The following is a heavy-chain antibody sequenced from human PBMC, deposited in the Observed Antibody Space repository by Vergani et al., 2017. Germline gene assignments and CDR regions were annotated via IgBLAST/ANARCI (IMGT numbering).Heavy chain of an antibody. CDR2: VNWNGGST. D-gene: IGHD3-9*01. CDR3: ARDRSYDILTGYYPNWYFDL. Sequence: EVQLVESGGGVVRPGGSLRLPCSAPGFNFDDYGMSWVRQPPGKGLEWVSGVNWNGGSTGSADPVKGRFTISRDNAKNSLYLQMNSLRAEDTALYYCARDRSYDILTGYYPNWYFDLWSRGTLVTVSS. CDR1: GFNFDDYG. J-gene: IGHJ2*01. V-gene: IGHV3-20*04.